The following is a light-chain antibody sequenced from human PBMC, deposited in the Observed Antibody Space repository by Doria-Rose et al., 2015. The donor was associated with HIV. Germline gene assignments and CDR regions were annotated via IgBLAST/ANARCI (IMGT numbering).Light chain of an antibody. Sequence: AIRMTQSPSSLSASTGDRVTITCRASQDISNYLAWYQQKPGKAPKLLIYAASTLQSGVPSRFSGSGSGTDFTLTISYLQSEDFATYYCQQYYSYPPTFGQGTKVDLK. CDR1: QDISNY. V-gene: IGKV1-8*01. J-gene: IGKJ1*01. CDR3: QQYYSYPPT. CDR2: AAS.